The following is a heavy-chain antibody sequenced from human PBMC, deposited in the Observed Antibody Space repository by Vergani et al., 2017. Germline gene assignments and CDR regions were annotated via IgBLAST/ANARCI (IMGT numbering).Heavy chain of an antibody. V-gene: IGHV1-18*04. D-gene: IGHD6-19*01. CDR1: GYTFTSYG. CDR3: AREQCKPIDYLDY. J-gene: IGHJ4*02. CDR2: ISAYNGNT. Sequence: QVQLVQPGAEVKKPGASVTVSCKASGYTFTSYGISWVRQAPGQRLEWMGLISAYNGNTNYAQKLQARVTMTTDTSTSTAYMELMSLRSDDTAVYYCAREQCKPIDYLDYWGQGTLVTVSS.